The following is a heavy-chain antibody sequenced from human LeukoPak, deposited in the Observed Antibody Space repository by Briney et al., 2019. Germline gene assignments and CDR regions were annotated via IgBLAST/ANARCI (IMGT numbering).Heavy chain of an antibody. CDR2: ISWNSGSI. J-gene: IGHJ4*02. Sequence: SLRLSCAASGFTFDDYAMHWVRQAPGKGLEWVSGISWNSGSIGYADSVKGRFTISRDNAKNSLYLQMNSLRAEDTALYYCAKDSSGYYEVKGYFDYWGQGTLVTVSS. CDR3: AKDSSGYYEVKGYFDY. CDR1: GFTFDDYA. D-gene: IGHD3-22*01. V-gene: IGHV3-9*01.